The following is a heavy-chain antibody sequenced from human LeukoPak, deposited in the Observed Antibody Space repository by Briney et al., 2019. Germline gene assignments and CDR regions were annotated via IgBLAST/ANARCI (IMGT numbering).Heavy chain of an antibody. CDR2: IRYDGSNK. V-gene: IGHV3-30*02. CDR1: GFTFSSYG. J-gene: IGHJ4*02. CDR3: AKEGCSSTSCYGIDY. Sequence: PGGSLRLSCAASGFTFSSYGMHWVRQAPGKGLEWVAFIRYDGSNKYYADSVKGRFTTSRDNSKNTLYLQMNSLRAEDTAVYYCAKEGCSSTSCYGIDYWGQGTLVTVSS. D-gene: IGHD2-2*01.